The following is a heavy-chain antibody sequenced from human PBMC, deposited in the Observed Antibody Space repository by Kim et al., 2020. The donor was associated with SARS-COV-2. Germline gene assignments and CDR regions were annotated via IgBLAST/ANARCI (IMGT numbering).Heavy chain of an antibody. D-gene: IGHD1-26*01. CDR1: GFTFSSFG. Sequence: GGSLRLSCAASGFTFSSFGMSWVRQAPGKGLEWLANINQHGSETKYVDSVKGRFTISRDNAENSVYLQMNNLRVEDRAVYYCARDAWAQGWTDGFDYWG. CDR3: ARDAWAQGWTDGFDY. J-gene: IGHJ4*01. V-gene: IGHV3-7*01. CDR2: INQHGSET.